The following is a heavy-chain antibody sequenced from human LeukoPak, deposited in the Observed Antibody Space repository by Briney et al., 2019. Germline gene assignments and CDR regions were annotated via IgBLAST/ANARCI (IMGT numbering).Heavy chain of an antibody. D-gene: IGHD2-2*01. CDR1: GFTFSSYA. Sequence: PGGSLRLSCAASGFTFSSYAMHWVRQAPGKGLEWVAVISYDGSNKYYADSVKGRFTISRDNSKNTLFLQMSSLRAEDTALYYCAKLRDTSASCIHYWGQGTLVTVSS. CDR3: AKLRDTSASCIHY. J-gene: IGHJ4*02. V-gene: IGHV3-30-3*02. CDR2: ISYDGSNK.